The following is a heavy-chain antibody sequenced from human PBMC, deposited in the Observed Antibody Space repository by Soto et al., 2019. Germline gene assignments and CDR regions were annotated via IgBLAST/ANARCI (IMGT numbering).Heavy chain of an antibody. V-gene: IGHV3-74*01. J-gene: IGHJ4*02. Sequence: SGGSLRLSCAASGFTFSNSWMHWVRQVSGKGLEWVSRINADGTSTSYADSVKGRFTISRDNAKNTLYLHVNSLRAADTAVYYCVKVLARGVGVPRFYFDSWGQGALVTGSS. D-gene: IGHD2-2*01. CDR1: GFTFSNSW. CDR3: VKVLARGVGVPRFYFDS. CDR2: INADGTST.